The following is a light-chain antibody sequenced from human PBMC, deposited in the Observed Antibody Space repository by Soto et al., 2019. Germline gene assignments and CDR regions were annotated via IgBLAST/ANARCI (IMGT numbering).Light chain of an antibody. CDR2: RFN. J-gene: IGLJ2*01. Sequence: QSVLTQPPSVSGAPGQRVTISCTGSSSNIGAGHDVHWYQHSPGTAPKLLIYRFNNRPSGVPDRFSGSKSGTSASLAISGLPAEDEADYYCQSFDTSLSGSVVFGGGTKLTVL. CDR3: QSFDTSLSGSVV. V-gene: IGLV1-40*01. CDR1: SSNIGAGHD.